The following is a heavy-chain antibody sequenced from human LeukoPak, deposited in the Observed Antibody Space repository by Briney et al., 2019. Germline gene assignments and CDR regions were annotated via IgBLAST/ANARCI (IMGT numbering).Heavy chain of an antibody. CDR1: GYSFTTYV. V-gene: IGHV1-8*01. CDR3: ARGPRNDS. J-gene: IGHJ5*01. CDR2: VHPDIGYA. D-gene: IGHD1-14*01. Sequence: GASVKVSCKPSGYSFTTYVINWVRPAAGQGLEWMGWVHPDIGYADYAQKFQGRVTMTIDTSIRTAYMELSSLRSDDTAVYFWARGPRNDSWAQGTLVIITS.